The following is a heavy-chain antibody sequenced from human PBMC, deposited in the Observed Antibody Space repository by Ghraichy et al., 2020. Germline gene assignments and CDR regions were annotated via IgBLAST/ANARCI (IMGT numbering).Heavy chain of an antibody. CDR2: IYSGGTT. J-gene: IGHJ3*02. Sequence: GGSLRLSCAASGFTVSSNSMGWVRQAPGKGLEWLSLIYSGGTTYYADSVKGRFTISSDNSKNTLYLQLNSLRAEDSAGDYCARRYCSDYNCYSLGAFDIWGQGTVVTVSS. CDR3: ARRYCSDYNCYSLGAFDI. V-gene: IGHV3-53*01. D-gene: IGHD2-15*01. CDR1: GFTVSSNS.